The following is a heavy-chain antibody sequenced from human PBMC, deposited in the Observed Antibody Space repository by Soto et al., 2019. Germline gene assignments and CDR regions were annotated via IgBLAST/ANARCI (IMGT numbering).Heavy chain of an antibody. V-gene: IGHV3-9*01. CDR1: GFTFGDYA. Sequence: GGPLRLSCAASGFTFGDYAMHWVRQVPGKGLEWVSGNNWNSGSIGYADSVKGRFAISRDNAKNSLHLQMNSVRAEDTAFYYCVKDESINWYSGHFRHWGQGTLVTVSS. J-gene: IGHJ1*01. CDR2: NNWNSGSI. D-gene: IGHD6-13*01. CDR3: VKDESINWYSGHFRH.